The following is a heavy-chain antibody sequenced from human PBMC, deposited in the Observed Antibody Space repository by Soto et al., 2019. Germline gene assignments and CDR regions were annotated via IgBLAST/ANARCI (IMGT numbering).Heavy chain of an antibody. V-gene: IGHV3-30-3*01. Sequence: SCKASGYTFTSYYMHWVRQAPGKGLEWVAAISYDGSDKYYAASVKGRFPISRDNSKNTLYLQMNSLRAEDTAVYYCAPGGYCSGGSCYSRRYFAYWGQGTLVTVSS. CDR3: APGGYCSGGSCYSRRYFAY. CDR2: ISYDGSDK. CDR1: GYTFTSYY. J-gene: IGHJ4*02. D-gene: IGHD2-15*01.